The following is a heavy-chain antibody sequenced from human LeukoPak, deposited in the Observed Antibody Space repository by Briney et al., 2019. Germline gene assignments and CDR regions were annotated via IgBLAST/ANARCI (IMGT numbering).Heavy chain of an antibody. Sequence: SETLSLTCAVYGGSFSGYYWSWIRQPPGKGLEWIGEINHSGSTNYNPSLKSRVTISVDTSKNQFSLKLSSVTAADTAVYYCARERRSPPYYYYYYMDVWGKGTTVTVSS. CDR2: INHSGST. CDR1: GGSFSGYY. V-gene: IGHV4-34*01. CDR3: ARERRSPPYYYYYYMDV. J-gene: IGHJ6*03. D-gene: IGHD1-26*01.